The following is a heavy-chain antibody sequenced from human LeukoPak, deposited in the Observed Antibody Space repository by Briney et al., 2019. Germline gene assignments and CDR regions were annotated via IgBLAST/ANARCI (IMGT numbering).Heavy chain of an antibody. Sequence: GGSLRLSCVASGITLSNYGMSWVRQAPGKGLEWVSGISGGGGGTNYADSVKGRFTVSRDNSRKAMYLQMNSLRAEDTAVYYCAKGAADPIYYYYCGMDDWGQGTTVTVSS. J-gene: IGHJ6*02. D-gene: IGHD6-13*01. CDR1: GITLSNYG. CDR2: ISGGGGGT. CDR3: AKGAADPIYYYYCGMDD. V-gene: IGHV3-23*01.